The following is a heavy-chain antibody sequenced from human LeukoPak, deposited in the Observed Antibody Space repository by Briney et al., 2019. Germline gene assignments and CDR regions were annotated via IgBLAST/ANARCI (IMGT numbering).Heavy chain of an antibody. D-gene: IGHD3-22*01. CDR3: ARNYYDSSGYYYVGFDY. Sequence: PSETLSLTCTVSGGSISSSSYYWGWIRQPPGKGLEWIGSIYYSGSTYYNPSLKSRVTISVDTSKNQFSLKLSSVTAADTAVYYCARNYYDSSGYYYVGFDYWGQGTLVTVSS. CDR1: GGSISSSSYY. J-gene: IGHJ4*02. V-gene: IGHV4-39*07. CDR2: IYYSGST.